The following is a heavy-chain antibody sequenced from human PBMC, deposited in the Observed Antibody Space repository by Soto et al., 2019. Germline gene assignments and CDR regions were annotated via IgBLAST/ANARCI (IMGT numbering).Heavy chain of an antibody. V-gene: IGHV4-30-4*01. D-gene: IGHD3-16*01. CDR2: IYYSGNT. CDR1: GGSTSSDNY. J-gene: IGHJ4*02. CDR3: AREGGESSDGLYYFDS. Sequence: SETLSLTCTVSGGSTSSDNYWSWIRQPPGKGLEWIGHIYYSGNTDYNPSLKSRLAISIDTSKNQFSLKLSSVTAADTAVYFCAREGGESSDGLYYFDSWGQGSLVTVS.